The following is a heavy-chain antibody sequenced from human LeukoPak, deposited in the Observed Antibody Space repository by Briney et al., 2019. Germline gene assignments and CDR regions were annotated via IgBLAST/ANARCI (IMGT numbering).Heavy chain of an antibody. V-gene: IGHV4-59*08. CDR2: IFFIGRT. Sequence: SETLSLTCTVSGASISSHYWGWIRQSPGQGLEWIGYIFFIGRTNYHPPLKSRVTISIDTSKTQFSLKLSSVTAADTAVYYCARMNGNYDVLNWGQGTLVTVSS. J-gene: IGHJ4*02. CDR3: ARMNGNYDVLN. CDR1: GASISSHY. D-gene: IGHD3-3*01.